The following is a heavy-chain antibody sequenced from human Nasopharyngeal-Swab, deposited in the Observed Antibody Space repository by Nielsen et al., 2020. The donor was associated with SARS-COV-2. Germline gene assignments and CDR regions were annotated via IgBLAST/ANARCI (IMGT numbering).Heavy chain of an antibody. CDR3: ARARRGAIFGAVDAFDI. D-gene: IGHD3-3*01. J-gene: IGHJ3*02. Sequence: SETLSLTCTVSGGSISSGGYYWSWIRQHPGKGLEWIGYIYYSGSTYYNPSLKSRVTTSVDTSKNQFSLKLSSVTAADTAVYYCARARRGAIFGAVDAFDIWGQGTIVTVSS. CDR2: IYYSGST. CDR1: GGSISSGGYY. V-gene: IGHV4-31*03.